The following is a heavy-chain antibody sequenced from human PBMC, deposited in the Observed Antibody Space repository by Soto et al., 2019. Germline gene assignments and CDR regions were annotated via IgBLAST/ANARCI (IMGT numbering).Heavy chain of an antibody. CDR2: MNPNSGNT. J-gene: IGHJ4*02. Sequence: ASVKVSCKASEYTFTSYDINWVRQATGQGLEWMGWMNPNSGNTGYAQKFQGRVTMTRDTSISTAYMELSSLRSEDTAVYYCARVPSLSYCSGGSCYRFDYWGQGTLVTVS. V-gene: IGHV1-8*01. CDR3: ARVPSLSYCSGGSCYRFDY. D-gene: IGHD2-15*01. CDR1: EYTFTSYD.